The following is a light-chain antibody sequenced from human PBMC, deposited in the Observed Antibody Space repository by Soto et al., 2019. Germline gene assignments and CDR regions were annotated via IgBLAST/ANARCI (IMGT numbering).Light chain of an antibody. CDR1: QSSSSW. CDR2: DAS. V-gene: IGKV1-5*01. Sequence: DIQLTQSPSTLSASVGDRVTITCRASQSSSSWLAWYHQKPGKAPNLLIYDASSLESGGPSRFSGSGSGTEFALTIRGLQPDDFATYYCQQYNGYPYTFGQGTKLEIK. J-gene: IGKJ2*01. CDR3: QQYNGYPYT.